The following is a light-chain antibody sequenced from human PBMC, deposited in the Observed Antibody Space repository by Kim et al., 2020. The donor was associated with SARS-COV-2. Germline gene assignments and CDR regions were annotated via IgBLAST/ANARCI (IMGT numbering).Light chain of an antibody. Sequence: SPGERATLSCRASQSVSSNLAWYQQKPGHAPRLLIYGASTRATGIPARFSGSGSGTEFTLTISSLQSEDFAVYYCQQYNNWPPVTFGGGTKVDIK. CDR1: QSVSSN. J-gene: IGKJ4*01. V-gene: IGKV3-15*01. CDR3: QQYNNWPPVT. CDR2: GAS.